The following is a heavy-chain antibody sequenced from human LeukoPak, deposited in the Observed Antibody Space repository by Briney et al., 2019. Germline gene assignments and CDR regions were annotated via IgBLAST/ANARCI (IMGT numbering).Heavy chain of an antibody. CDR3: AKVSVGSGSFYDAFDI. V-gene: IGHV3-23*01. Sequence: PGGSLRLSCAASGFTFSSYAMSWVRQAPGKGLEWVSAISGSGGSTYYADSVKGRFTISRDNSKNTLYLQMNSLRAEDTAVYYCAKVSVGSGSFYDAFDIWGQGTMVTVSS. CDR1: GFTFSSYA. J-gene: IGHJ3*02. D-gene: IGHD3-10*01. CDR2: ISGSGGST.